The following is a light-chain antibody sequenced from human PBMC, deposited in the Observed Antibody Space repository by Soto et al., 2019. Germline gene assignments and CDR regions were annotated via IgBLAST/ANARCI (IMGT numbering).Light chain of an antibody. Sequence: EIVMTQSPATLSVSPGERATLSCRASQSINSNLAWYQQKPGQAPRLLIYGASTRATGIPGRFSGGGSGTEFTLTISSLQSEDFAVYYCQQYNNWPPLTFGGGTKVEIK. J-gene: IGKJ4*01. V-gene: IGKV3-15*01. CDR2: GAS. CDR3: QQYNNWPPLT. CDR1: QSINSN.